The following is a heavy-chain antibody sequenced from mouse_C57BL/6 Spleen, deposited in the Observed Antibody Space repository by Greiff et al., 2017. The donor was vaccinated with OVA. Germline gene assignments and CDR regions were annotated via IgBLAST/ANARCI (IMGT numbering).Heavy chain of an antibody. Sequence: QVHVKQSGAELARPGASVKMSCKASGYTFTSYTMHWVKQRPGQGLEWIGYINPSSGYTKYNQKFKDKATLTADKSSSTAYMQLSSLTSEDSAVYYCANYYGSSSWYFDVWGTGTTVTVSS. CDR1: GYTFTSYT. CDR2: INPSSGYT. CDR3: ANYYGSSSWYFDV. J-gene: IGHJ1*03. V-gene: IGHV1-4*01. D-gene: IGHD1-1*01.